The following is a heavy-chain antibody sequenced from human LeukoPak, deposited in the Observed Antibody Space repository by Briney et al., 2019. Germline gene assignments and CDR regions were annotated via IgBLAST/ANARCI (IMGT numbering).Heavy chain of an antibody. Sequence: GGSLRLSCAVSGFTVSSNHMSWVRQAAGKGLEWVSLIENDATTYYADSVKGRFTISRDNSKNTLYLQMNSLRAEDTAVYYCANGDYYDASGYYQYRYWGQGTLVTVSS. J-gene: IGHJ4*02. CDR3: ANGDYYDASGYYQYRY. D-gene: IGHD3-22*01. V-gene: IGHV3-53*01. CDR2: IENDATT. CDR1: GFTVSSNH.